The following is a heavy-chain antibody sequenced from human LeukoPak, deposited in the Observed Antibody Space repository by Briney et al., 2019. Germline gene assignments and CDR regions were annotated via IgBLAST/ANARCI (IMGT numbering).Heavy chain of an antibody. J-gene: IGHJ4*02. CDR1: GGSISSSSYY. V-gene: IGHV4-39*01. CDR2: IYYSGST. D-gene: IGHD1-26*01. CDR3: ARLSSGTYHHDY. Sequence: TETLSLTCTVSGGSISSSSYYWGWIRQPPGKGLEWIGSIYYSGSTYYNPSLKSRVTISVDTSKNQFSLKLSSVTAADTAVYYCARLSSGTYHHDYWGQGTLVTVSS.